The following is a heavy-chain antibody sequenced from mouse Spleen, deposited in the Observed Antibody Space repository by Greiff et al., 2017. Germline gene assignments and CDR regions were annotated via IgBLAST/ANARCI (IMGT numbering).Heavy chain of an antibody. CDR3: ARCPYGYSAMDY. V-gene: IGHV5-17*02. CDR1: GFTFSSFG. D-gene: IGHD1-2*01. CDR2: ISSGSSTI. J-gene: IGHJ4*01. Sequence: EVKVVESGGGLVQPGGSRKLSCAASGFTFSSFGMHWVRQAPEKGLEWVAYISSGSSTIYYADTVKGRFTISRDNPKNTLFLQMTSLRSEDTAMYYCARCPYGYSAMDYWGQGTSVTVSS.